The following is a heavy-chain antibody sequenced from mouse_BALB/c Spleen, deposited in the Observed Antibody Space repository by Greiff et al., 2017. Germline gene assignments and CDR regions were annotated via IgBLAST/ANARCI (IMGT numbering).Heavy chain of an antibody. D-gene: IGHD2-13*01. CDR2: ISYSGST. V-gene: IGHV3-2*02. J-gene: IGHJ3*01. CDR3: ARGLHWFAY. CDR1: GYSITSDYA. Sequence: EVHLVESGPGLVKPSQSLSLTCTVTGYSITSDYAWNWIRQFPGNKLEWMGYISYSGSTSYNPSLKSRISITRDTSKNQFFLQLNSVTTEDTATYYCARGLHWFAYWGQGTLVTVSA.